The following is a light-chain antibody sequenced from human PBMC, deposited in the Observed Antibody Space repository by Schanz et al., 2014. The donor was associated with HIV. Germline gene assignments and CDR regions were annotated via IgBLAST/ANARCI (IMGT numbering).Light chain of an antibody. CDR1: QTIYSW. V-gene: IGKV1-5*03. CDR3: QQCDSYPYT. J-gene: IGKJ2*01. CDR2: QAS. Sequence: DIQMTQSPSTLSASVGDRVTLTCRASQTIYSWLAWYQQKPGRAPNLLIYQASTLETGVPSRFSGSGSGTEFTLTISSLQPDDFATYYCQQCDSYPYTFGQGTKLDIK.